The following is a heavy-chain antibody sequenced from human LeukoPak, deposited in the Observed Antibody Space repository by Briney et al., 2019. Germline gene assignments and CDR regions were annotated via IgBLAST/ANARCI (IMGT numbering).Heavy chain of an antibody. D-gene: IGHD6-13*01. J-gene: IGHJ4*02. V-gene: IGHV3-21*01. Sequence: GGSLRLSCAASGFTFSTYSMNWVRQAPGKGLEWVSAISGSGGSTNYADSVKGRFTTSRDNAKNSLYLQMNSLRAEDTAVYYCARVGSIAAAGTPDYWGQGTLVTVSS. CDR2: ISGSGGST. CDR3: ARVGSIAAAGTPDY. CDR1: GFTFSTYS.